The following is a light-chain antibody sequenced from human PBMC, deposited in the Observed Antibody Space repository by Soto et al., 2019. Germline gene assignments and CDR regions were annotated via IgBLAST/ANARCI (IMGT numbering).Light chain of an antibody. J-gene: IGLJ7*01. CDR2: SNN. CDR3: SACDDSLFGPV. CDR1: RSHLGSNP. V-gene: IGLV1-44*01. Sequence: QAVVTQPPSASGTPGQRVTISCSGGRSHLGSNPVNWYQHLPGTAPKLLIYSNNQRPSGVPDRFSGSKSGTSASLAISGLQSEDEADYYCSACDDSLFGPVFGGGTQLTVL.